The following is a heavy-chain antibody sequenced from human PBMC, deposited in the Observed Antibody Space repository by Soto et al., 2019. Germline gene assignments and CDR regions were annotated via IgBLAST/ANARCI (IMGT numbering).Heavy chain of an antibody. V-gene: IGHV4-61*01. CDR1: GGSVSSGSYY. CDR2: LYYSGST. J-gene: IGHJ4*02. D-gene: IGHD3-3*01. CDR3: ARGQAFWTGYYRMPYYFDY. Sequence: SETLSLTCTVSGGSVSSGSYYWSWIRQPPGKGLEYIGYLYYSGSTNYNPSLKSRVTISVDTPKNQFSLKLTSVTAADTAIYYCARGQAFWTGYYRMPYYFDYWGQGTLVTVS.